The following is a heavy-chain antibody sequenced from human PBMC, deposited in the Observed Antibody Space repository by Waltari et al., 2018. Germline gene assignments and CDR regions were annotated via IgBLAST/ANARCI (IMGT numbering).Heavy chain of an antibody. V-gene: IGHV1-2*02. CDR3: ARGLRIDWLRADWFDP. CDR1: GYTFTGYY. Sequence: QVQLVQSGAEVKKPGASVKVSCKASGYTFTGYYMHWVRQAPGKGLEWMGWINPNSGGTNYAQKFQGRVTMTRDTSISTAYMELSRLRSDDTAVYYCARGLRIDWLRADWFDPWGQGTLVTVSS. J-gene: IGHJ5*02. CDR2: INPNSGGT. D-gene: IGHD3-9*01.